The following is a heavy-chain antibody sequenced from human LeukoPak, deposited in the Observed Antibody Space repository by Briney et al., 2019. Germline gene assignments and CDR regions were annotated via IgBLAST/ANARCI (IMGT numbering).Heavy chain of an antibody. CDR1: GFTFISYS. D-gene: IGHD6-13*01. CDR2: ISSSSSYI. V-gene: IGHV3-21*01. Sequence: GGSLRLSCAASGFTFISYSMNWVRQAPGNGLEWVSSISSSSSYIFYADSVKGRFTISRDNAKNSLYLQMDSLRAEDTAVYYCARGFGSSWFYFDYWGQGTLVTVSS. CDR3: ARGFGSSWFYFDY. J-gene: IGHJ4*02.